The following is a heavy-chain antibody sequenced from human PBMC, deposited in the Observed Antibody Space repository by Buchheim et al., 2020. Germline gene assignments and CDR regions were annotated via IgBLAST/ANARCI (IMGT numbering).Heavy chain of an antibody. D-gene: IGHD1-26*01. Sequence: QVQLVESGGGVVQPGRSLRLSCAASGFTFSSYGMHWVRLAPGKGLEWVAVISYDGSNKYYADSVKGRFTISRDNSKNTLYLQMNSLRAEDTAVYYCAKEVGGSYPDYWGQGTL. CDR3: AKEVGGSYPDY. CDR2: ISYDGSNK. CDR1: GFTFSSYG. V-gene: IGHV3-30*18. J-gene: IGHJ4*02.